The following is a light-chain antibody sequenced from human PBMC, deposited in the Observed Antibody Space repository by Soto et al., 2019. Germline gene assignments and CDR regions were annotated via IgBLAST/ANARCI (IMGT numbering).Light chain of an antibody. CDR2: DAS. CDR3: QQYAGSPIT. J-gene: IGKJ5*01. CDR1: QSFSRS. V-gene: IGKV3-11*01. Sequence: EIVLTQPPATLSLSPGDRATLSCRASQSFSRSLTWYQQKPGQAPRLLIYDASTRATGIPPRFSGSGSGTDFTLTISSLEPEDFAVYYCQQYAGSPITFGQGTRLEIK.